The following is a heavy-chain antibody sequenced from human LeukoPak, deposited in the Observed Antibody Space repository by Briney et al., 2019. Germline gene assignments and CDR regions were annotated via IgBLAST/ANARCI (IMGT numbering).Heavy chain of an antibody. CDR2: IYYSGST. CDR1: GGSISSYY. J-gene: IGHJ4*02. CDR3: ARERGSGWDLFDY. D-gene: IGHD6-19*01. V-gene: IGHV4-59*01. Sequence: SETLSLTCTVSGGSISSYYWSWIRQPPGKGLEWIGYIYYSGSTNFNPSLKSRVTISVDTSKNQFSLKLSSVTAADTAVYYCARERGSGWDLFDYWGQGTLVTVSS.